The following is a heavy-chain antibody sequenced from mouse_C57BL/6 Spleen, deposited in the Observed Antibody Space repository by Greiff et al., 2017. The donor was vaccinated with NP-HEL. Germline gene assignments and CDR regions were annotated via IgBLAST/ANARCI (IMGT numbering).Heavy chain of an antibody. J-gene: IGHJ1*03. CDR2: IHPNSGST. CDR3: ARYHTTGVARGYFDV. Sequence: QVQLKQPGAELVKPGASVKLSCKASGYTFTSYWMHWVKQRPGQGLEWIGMIHPNSGSTNYNEKFKSKATLTVDKSSSTAYMQLSSLTSEDSAVYYCARYHTTGVARGYFDVWGTGTTVTVSS. D-gene: IGHD1-1*01. CDR1: GYTFTSYW. V-gene: IGHV1-64*01.